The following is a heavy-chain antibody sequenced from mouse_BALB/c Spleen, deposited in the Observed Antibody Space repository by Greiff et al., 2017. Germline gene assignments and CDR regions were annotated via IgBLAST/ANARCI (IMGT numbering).Heavy chain of an antibody. V-gene: IGHV1-7*01. J-gene: IGHJ2*01. Sequence: VQLQQSGAELAKPGASVKMSCKASGYTFTSYWMHWVKQRPGQGLEWIGYINPSTGYTEYNQKFKDKATLTADKSSSTAYMQLSSLTSEDSAVYYCARSLRGPFDYWGQGTTLTVSS. CDR3: ARSLRGPFDY. CDR1: GYTFTSYW. CDR2: INPSTGYT. D-gene: IGHD3-2*02.